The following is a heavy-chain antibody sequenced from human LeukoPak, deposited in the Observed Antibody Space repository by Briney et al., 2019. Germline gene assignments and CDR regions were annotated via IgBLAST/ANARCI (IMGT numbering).Heavy chain of an antibody. CDR1: GYTFTGHY. CDR2: INPNSGGT. J-gene: IGHJ4*02. D-gene: IGHD3-22*01. V-gene: IGHV1-2*02. CDR3: ARDLRNYYDSSGYGY. Sequence: SVNVSCKASGYTFTGHYMHCVREAPGPGHEWVGWINPNSGGTNYAQKFQGRGTMTRDTSISTAYMELSRLRSDDTAVYYCARDLRNYYDSSGYGYWGQGTLVTVSS.